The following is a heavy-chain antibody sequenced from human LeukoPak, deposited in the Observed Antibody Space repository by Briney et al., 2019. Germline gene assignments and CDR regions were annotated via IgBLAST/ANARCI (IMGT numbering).Heavy chain of an antibody. CDR3: ARDQGGIAVAGPYDAFDI. CDR1: EYTFTSYY. V-gene: IGHV1-46*01. CDR2: INPSGGST. D-gene: IGHD6-19*01. J-gene: IGHJ3*02. Sequence: GASVKVSCKASEYTFTSYYMHWVRQAPGQGLEWMGIINPSGGSTSYAQKFQGRVTMTRDTSTSTVYMELSSLRSEDTAVYYCARDQGGIAVAGPYDAFDIWGQGTMVTVSS.